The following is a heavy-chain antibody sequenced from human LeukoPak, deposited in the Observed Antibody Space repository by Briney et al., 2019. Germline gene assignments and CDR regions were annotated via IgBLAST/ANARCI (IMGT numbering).Heavy chain of an antibody. CDR2: ISGSGGAT. V-gene: IGHV3-23*01. Sequence: GGSLRLSCAASGFTFSSYAMSWVRQAPGKGLEWVSAISGSGGATYYADSVRGRFTISRDNSKNTLYLQMNSLRAEDTAVYYCAKAGTLWEFSYFDYWGQGTLVTVSS. J-gene: IGHJ4*02. CDR3: AKAGTLWEFSYFDY. D-gene: IGHD2-21*01. CDR1: GFTFSSYA.